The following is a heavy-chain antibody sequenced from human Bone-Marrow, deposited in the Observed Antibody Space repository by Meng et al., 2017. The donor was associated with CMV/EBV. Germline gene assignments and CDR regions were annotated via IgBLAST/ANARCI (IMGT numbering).Heavy chain of an antibody. J-gene: IGHJ4*02. CDR1: GYTFTSYG. V-gene: IGHV1-18*01. CDR3: ARGGQQLVLGHFDY. D-gene: IGHD6-13*01. Sequence: QVQLVPFGPEVKKPGASVKVSCKASGYTFTSYGISWVLQAPGQGLHWMAWINAYNGNTNYAQKFQGRVTMTTDTSTSTAYMELRSLRSDDTAVYYCARGGQQLVLGHFDYWGQGTLVTVSS. CDR2: INAYNGNT.